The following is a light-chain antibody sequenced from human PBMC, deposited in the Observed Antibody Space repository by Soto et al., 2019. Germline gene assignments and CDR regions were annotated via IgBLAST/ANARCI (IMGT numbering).Light chain of an antibody. CDR1: ESISGY. CDR2: DAS. Sequence: EIVLTQSPATLSLSPGERGTLSCRASESISGYLAWYQQRPGQAPRLLIYDASNSATGIPARFSGSGSGTDFTLTISSLEPEDFGVYYCQQRSKWPITFGQGTRLEIK. CDR3: QQRSKWPIT. V-gene: IGKV3-11*01. J-gene: IGKJ5*01.